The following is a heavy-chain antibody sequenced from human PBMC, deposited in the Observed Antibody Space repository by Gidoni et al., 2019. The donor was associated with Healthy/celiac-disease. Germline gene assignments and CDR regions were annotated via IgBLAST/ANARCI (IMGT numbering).Heavy chain of an antibody. D-gene: IGHD2-15*01. V-gene: IGHV3-49*03. Sequence: EVQLVESGGGLVQPGRSLRLSCTASGFPFGDYAMSWFRQAPGKGLEWVGFIRSKAYSGTTEYAASVKGRFTISRDDSKSIAYLQMNSLKTEDTAVYYCTRAAGELRAATFGGQGTLVTVSS. J-gene: IGHJ4*02. CDR3: TRAAGELRAATF. CDR1: GFPFGDYA. CDR2: IRSKAYSGTT.